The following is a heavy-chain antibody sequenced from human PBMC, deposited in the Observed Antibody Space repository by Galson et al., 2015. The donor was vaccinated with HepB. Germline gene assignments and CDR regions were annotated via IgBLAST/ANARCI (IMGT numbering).Heavy chain of an antibody. CDR2: IYYSGST. V-gene: IGHV4-59*08. CDR1: GGSISSYY. CDR3: ARFQDYDSSAYYV. D-gene: IGHD3-22*01. Sequence: TLSLTCTISGGSISSYYWSWIRQPPGKALEWTGYIYYSGSTNYNPSLKSRVTISEDTSKNQFYLKLSSVTAADTAVYYCARFQDYDSSAYYVWGPGTMVTVSS. J-gene: IGHJ3*01.